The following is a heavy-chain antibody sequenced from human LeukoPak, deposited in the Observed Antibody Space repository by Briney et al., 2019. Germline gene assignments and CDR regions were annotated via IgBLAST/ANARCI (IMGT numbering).Heavy chain of an antibody. CDR1: GGTFSSYA. D-gene: IGHD6-6*01. CDR2: IIPIFGTA. J-gene: IGHJ6*03. CDR3: ARSGIAARPFYYYYYYYMDV. Sequence: ASVKVSCKASGGTFSSYAISWVRQAPGQGLEWMGGIIPIFGTANYAQKFQGRVTITTDESTSTAYMELSSLRSEDAAVYYCARSGIAARPFYYYYYYYMDVWGKGTTVTVSS. V-gene: IGHV1-69*05.